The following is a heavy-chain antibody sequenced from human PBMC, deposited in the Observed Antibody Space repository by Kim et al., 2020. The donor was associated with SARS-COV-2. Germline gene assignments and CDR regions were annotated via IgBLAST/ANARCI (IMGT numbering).Heavy chain of an antibody. Sequence: GGSLRLSCAASGFTFSSYGMHWVRQAPGKGLEWVAVIWYDGSNKYYADSVKGRFTISRDNSKNTLYLQMNSLRAEDTAVYYCARDRRADCSGGSCSNRAGLGYWGQGTLVTVSS. J-gene: IGHJ4*02. CDR3: ARDRRADCSGGSCSNRAGLGY. D-gene: IGHD2-15*01. CDR2: IWYDGSNK. CDR1: GFTFSSYG. V-gene: IGHV3-33*08.